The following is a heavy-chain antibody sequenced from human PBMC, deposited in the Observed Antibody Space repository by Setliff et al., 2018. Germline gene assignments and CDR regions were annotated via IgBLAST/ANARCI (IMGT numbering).Heavy chain of an antibody. J-gene: IGHJ6*03. CDR3: ARVRITPYCMDV. V-gene: IGHV4-4*07. CDR2: VYTTGST. CDR1: GGSMGSYY. D-gene: IGHD3-10*01. Sequence: SETLSLTCTVSGGSMGSYYWTWIRQSAGKGLEWIGRVYTTGSTAFNPSLNSRVTMSLDKSKNQFSLKLYSVTAADTAVYFCARVRITPYCMDVWGKGTTVNVS.